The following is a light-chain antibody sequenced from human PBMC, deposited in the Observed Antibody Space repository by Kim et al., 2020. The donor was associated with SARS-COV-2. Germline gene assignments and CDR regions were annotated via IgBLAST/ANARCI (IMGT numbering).Light chain of an antibody. CDR2: DAS. J-gene: IGKJ2*01. CDR3: QQYNSYSYT. CDR1: QSISSW. Sequence: SASVGDRVTIACRASQSISSWLAWYQQKPGKAPKLLIYDASSLISGVPSRFSGSGSGTEFTLTISSLQPDDFATYYCQQYNSYSYTFGQGTKLEI. V-gene: IGKV1-5*01.